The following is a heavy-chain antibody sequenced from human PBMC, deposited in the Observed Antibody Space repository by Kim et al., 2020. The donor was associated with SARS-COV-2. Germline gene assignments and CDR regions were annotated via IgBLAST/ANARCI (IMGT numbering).Heavy chain of an antibody. Sequence: SETLSLTCTVSGGSISSYYWSWIRQPPGKGLEWSGYIYYSGSTNYNPSLKSRVTISVDTSKNQFSLKLSSVTAADTAVYYCARGGYSYGRYYYGMDVWG. V-gene: IGHV4-59*01. CDR3: ARGGYSYGRYYYGMDV. J-gene: IGHJ6*02. CDR1: GGSISSYY. D-gene: IGHD5-18*01. CDR2: IYYSGST.